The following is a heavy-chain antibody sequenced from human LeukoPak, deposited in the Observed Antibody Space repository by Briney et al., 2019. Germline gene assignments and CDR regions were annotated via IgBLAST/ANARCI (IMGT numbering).Heavy chain of an antibody. Sequence: PSETLSLTCTVSGDSLTGYYWGWIRQPPGKGLEWIGNIYYTGNTYYKPSLKSRVTISRDTSKNQSSLKLSSVTAADTAVYYCARGRAFFDWGQGTLVTVSS. CDR3: ARGRAFFD. D-gene: IGHD3-3*02. CDR2: IYYTGNT. J-gene: IGHJ4*02. V-gene: IGHV4-39*07. CDR1: GDSLTGYY.